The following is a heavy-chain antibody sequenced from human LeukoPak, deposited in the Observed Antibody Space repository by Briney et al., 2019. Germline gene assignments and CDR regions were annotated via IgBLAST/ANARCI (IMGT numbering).Heavy chain of an antibody. J-gene: IGHJ4*02. CDR3: ARDHRSNYYDSSGYEY. D-gene: IGHD3-22*01. CDR2: IIPILGIA. Sequence: SVKVSCMASGGTFISYAISWVRQAPGQGLEWMGRIIPILGIANYAQKFQGRVTITADKSTSTAYMELSSLRSDDTAVYYCARDHRSNYYDSSGYEYWGQGTLVTVSS. V-gene: IGHV1-69*04. CDR1: GGTFISYA.